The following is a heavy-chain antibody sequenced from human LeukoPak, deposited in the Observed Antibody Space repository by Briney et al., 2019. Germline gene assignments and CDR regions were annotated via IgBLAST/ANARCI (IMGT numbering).Heavy chain of an antibody. Sequence: QPGGSLRLSCAASGFTFSSYSIHWVRQAPGKGLEWVAVISYDGSNKYYADSVKGRFTMSRDNSKNTVYLQMNSLRVDDTAVYYCARRDIVVVVSASDYWGQGTLVTVSS. CDR3: ARRDIVVVVSASDY. CDR2: ISYDGSNK. CDR1: GFTFSSYS. D-gene: IGHD2-15*01. V-gene: IGHV3-30*03. J-gene: IGHJ4*02.